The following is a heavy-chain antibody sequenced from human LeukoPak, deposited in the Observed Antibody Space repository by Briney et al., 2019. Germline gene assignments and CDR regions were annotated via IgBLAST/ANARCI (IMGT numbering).Heavy chain of an antibody. CDR2: INTSGST. Sequence: PSETLSLTCTVSGGSISNYYWSWIRQPAGKGLEWIGRINTSGSTNCNPSLKSRVTMSVDTSKNQFSLKLSSVTAADTAVYYCARDPTSDRDYYDSSGYYSGGYFDYWGQGTLVTVSS. CDR1: GGSISNYY. D-gene: IGHD3-22*01. CDR3: ARDPTSDRDYYDSSGYYSGGYFDY. V-gene: IGHV4-4*07. J-gene: IGHJ4*02.